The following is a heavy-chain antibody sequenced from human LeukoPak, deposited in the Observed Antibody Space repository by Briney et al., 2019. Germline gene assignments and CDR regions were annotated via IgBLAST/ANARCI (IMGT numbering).Heavy chain of an antibody. CDR3: ARGPDFDWLMRPFDY. V-gene: IGHV1-3*01. CDR1: GYTFTSYA. D-gene: IGHD3-9*01. Sequence: GASVKVSCKASGYTFTSYAIHWVRQAPGQRLEWMGWINAGNGNTKYSQKFQGRVTITRDTSASTAYMELSSLRSEDTAVYYCARGPDFDWLMRPFDYWGQGTLVTVSS. CDR2: INAGNGNT. J-gene: IGHJ4*02.